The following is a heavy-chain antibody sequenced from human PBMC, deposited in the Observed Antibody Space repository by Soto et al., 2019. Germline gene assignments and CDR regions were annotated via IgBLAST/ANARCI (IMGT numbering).Heavy chain of an antibody. CDR2: IYYSGST. J-gene: IGHJ4*02. CDR1: GGSISSGDYY. V-gene: IGHV4-30-4*01. CDR3: ARVFSSSWYFDY. D-gene: IGHD6-13*01. Sequence: SETLSLTCTVSGGSISSGDYYWSWIRQPPGRGLEWIGYIYYSGSTYYNPSLKSRVTISVDTSKNQFSLKLSSVTAADTAVYYCARVFSSSWYFDYWGQGTLVTVSS.